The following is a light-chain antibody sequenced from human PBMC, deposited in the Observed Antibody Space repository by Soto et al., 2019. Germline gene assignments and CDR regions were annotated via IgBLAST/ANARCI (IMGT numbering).Light chain of an antibody. CDR3: LQYDTVPRL. CDR1: QDITNY. V-gene: IGKV1-33*01. CDR2: DAS. Sequence: DIQMTQSPSSLSASVGDRVTITCQASQDITNYLNWYQQKPGRAPRLLLYDASSLETGVPARFRGSGSGTHFTLTITSLQPEDAATYYCLQYDTVPRLFGGGTKVDIK. J-gene: IGKJ4*01.